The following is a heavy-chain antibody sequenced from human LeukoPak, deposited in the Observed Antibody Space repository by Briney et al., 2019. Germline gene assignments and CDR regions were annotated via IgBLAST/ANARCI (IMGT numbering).Heavy chain of an antibody. CDR1: GYPFTRYY. Sequence: VASVKVSCKASGYPFTRYYIHWVRQAPGHGLQWMGWLNPNTGGTRYARSFEGRVTMTRDTSIDTAYMDLSGLTSDDTATYYCAKSLAGTTVFWWFDPWGQGTVVTVSS. V-gene: IGHV1-2*02. J-gene: IGHJ5*02. CDR3: AKSLAGTTVFWWFDP. CDR2: LNPNTGGT. D-gene: IGHD1-7*01.